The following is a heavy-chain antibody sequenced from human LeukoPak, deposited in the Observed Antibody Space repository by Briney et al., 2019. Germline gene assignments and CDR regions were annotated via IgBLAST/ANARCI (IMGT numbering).Heavy chain of an antibody. CDR3: ARDRGSYSDY. J-gene: IGHJ4*02. CDR1: GFTFDAYG. Sequence: GGSLRLSCAASGFTFDAYGLSWVRQAPGKGLEWVSGINWNDGSTDYADSVKGRFTISRDKAKNSLYLQMNSLRAEDTAVYYCARDRGSYSDYWGQGTLVTVSS. D-gene: IGHD3-16*01. CDR2: INWNDGST. V-gene: IGHV3-20*04.